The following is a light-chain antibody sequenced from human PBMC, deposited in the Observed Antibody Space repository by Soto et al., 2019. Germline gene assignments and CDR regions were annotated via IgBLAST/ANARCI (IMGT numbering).Light chain of an antibody. CDR3: QQYNSPWT. CDR2: DAS. CDR1: QSISSW. V-gene: IGKV1-5*01. J-gene: IGKJ1*01. Sequence: DIQMTQSPCTLSASVGDRVTITCRASQSISSWLAWYQQKPGKAPKLLIYDASSFESGVPSRFSGSGSGTEFTLTISSLQPDDFATYYCQQYNSPWTFGQGTKVEIK.